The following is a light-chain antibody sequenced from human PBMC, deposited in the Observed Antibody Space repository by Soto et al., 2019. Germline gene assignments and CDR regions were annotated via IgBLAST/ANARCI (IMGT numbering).Light chain of an antibody. CDR2: DAS. J-gene: IGKJ4*01. CDR1: QSISTY. V-gene: IGKV3-11*01. Sequence: EIVLTQSPATLSLSPGERATLSCRASQSISTYLAWYQQKPGQAPRLLIYDASYRATGIPARFSGSGSGTDFNLTISRLETEDFAVYECQQQSSCPLTFGEGTKVDIK. CDR3: QQQSSCPLT.